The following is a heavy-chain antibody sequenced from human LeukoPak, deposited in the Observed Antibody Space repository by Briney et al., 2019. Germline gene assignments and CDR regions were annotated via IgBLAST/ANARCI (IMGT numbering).Heavy chain of an antibody. V-gene: IGHV3-21*01. D-gene: IGHD6-13*01. CDR1: GFTFSSYS. CDR3: ASSLAAAGYYFDY. CDR2: ISSSSSYI. Sequence: GGALRLSCAASGFTFSSYSMNWVRQAPGEGLEWVSSISSSSSYIYYADSVKGLFTISRDNAKNSLYLQMNSLRAEDTAVYYCASSLAAAGYYFDYWGQGALVTVSS. J-gene: IGHJ4*02.